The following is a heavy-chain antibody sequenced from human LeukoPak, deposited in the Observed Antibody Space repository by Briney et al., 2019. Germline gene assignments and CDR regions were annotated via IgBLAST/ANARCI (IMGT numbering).Heavy chain of an antibody. V-gene: IGHV3-64*01. J-gene: IGHJ4*02. CDR2: IGPDGGTT. Sequence: GGSLRLSCAASGFTFYTYGMHWVRQAPGKGLEYVSGIGPDGGTTYYANPVKGRFTISRDNSKYMLYLQMGSLTADDMAVYYCARGAQLTDCWGQGTLVTVSS. D-gene: IGHD6-13*01. CDR1: GFTFYTYG. CDR3: ARGAQLTDC.